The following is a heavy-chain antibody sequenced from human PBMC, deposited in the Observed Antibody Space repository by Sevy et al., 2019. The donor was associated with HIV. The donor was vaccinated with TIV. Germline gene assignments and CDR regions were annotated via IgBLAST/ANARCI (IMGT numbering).Heavy chain of an antibody. D-gene: IGHD2-15*01. CDR3: ARDLRYCSGGSCHAFDY. CDR1: GGSVSSGSYY. CDR2: IYYSGST. V-gene: IGHV4-61*01. Sequence: SETLSLTCTVSGGSVSSGSYYWSWIRQPPGKRREWIGYIYYSGSTNYNPSLKSRVTISVDTSKNQFSLKLSSVTAADTAVYYCARDLRYCSGGSCHAFDYWGQGTLVTVSS. J-gene: IGHJ4*02.